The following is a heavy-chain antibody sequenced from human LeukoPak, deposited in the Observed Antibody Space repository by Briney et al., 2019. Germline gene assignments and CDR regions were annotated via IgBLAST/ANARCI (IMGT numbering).Heavy chain of an antibody. V-gene: IGHV3-21*01. CDR1: GFTFSSYA. J-gene: IGHJ6*02. CDR3: ARDKIAAAGTDYYYGMDV. CDR2: ISSSSSYI. Sequence: GGSLRLSCAASGFTFSSYAMSWVRQAPGKGLEWVSSISSSSSYIYYADSVKGRFTISRDNAKNSLYLQMNSLRAEDTAVYYCARDKIAAAGTDYYYGMDVWGQGTTVTVSS. D-gene: IGHD6-13*01.